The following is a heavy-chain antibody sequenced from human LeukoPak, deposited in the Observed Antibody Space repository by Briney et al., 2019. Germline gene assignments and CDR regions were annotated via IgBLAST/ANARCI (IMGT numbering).Heavy chain of an antibody. CDR1: GFTFSSYA. D-gene: IGHD2-21*02. CDR3: AKGPAYCGGDCHFDY. CDR2: ISYDGSNK. J-gene: IGHJ4*02. Sequence: PGGSLRLSCAASGFTFSSYAMHWVRQAPGKGLEWVAVISYDGSNKYYADSVKGRFTISRDNSKNTLYLQMNSLRAEDTAVYYCAKGPAYCGGDCHFDYWGQGTLVTVSS. V-gene: IGHV3-30-3*01.